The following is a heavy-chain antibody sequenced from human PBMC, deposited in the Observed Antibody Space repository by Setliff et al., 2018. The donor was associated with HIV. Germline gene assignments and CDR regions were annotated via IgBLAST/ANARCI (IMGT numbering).Heavy chain of an antibody. CDR3: ARGATLLPGYSDRWEYFYMDV. Sequence: KLRKTLSLTCAVYGGSFSEYYWSWIRQSPGKGLEWIGEINHSGSTHYNPPLKSRATISVDTSKNQFSLRLNSVTAADTAVYYCARGATLLPGYSDRWEYFYMDVWGKGTTVTVSS. CDR2: INHSGST. CDR1: GGSFSEYY. V-gene: IGHV4-34*01. D-gene: IGHD5-12*01. J-gene: IGHJ6*03.